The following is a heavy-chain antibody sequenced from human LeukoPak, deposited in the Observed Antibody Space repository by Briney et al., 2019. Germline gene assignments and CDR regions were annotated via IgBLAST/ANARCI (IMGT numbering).Heavy chain of an antibody. V-gene: IGHV3-7*01. CDR1: GFTFSSSW. CDR3: TRDFSSQQFDY. D-gene: IGHD1/OR15-1a*01. J-gene: IGHJ4*02. CDR2: INQDESTK. Sequence: PGGSLRLSCAATGFTFSSSWMTWVRQAPGKGPEWLANINQDESTKNYVDSVKGRFTISRDNAKNSLYLQMNSLSAEDTAVYYCTRDFSSQQFDYWGQGTLVTVSS.